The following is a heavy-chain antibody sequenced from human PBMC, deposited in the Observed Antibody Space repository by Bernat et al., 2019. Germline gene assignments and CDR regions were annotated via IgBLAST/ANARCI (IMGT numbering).Heavy chain of an antibody. V-gene: IGHV3-30*18. D-gene: IGHD6-13*01. CDR1: GFTFSSYG. Sequence: QVQLVESGGGVVQPGRSLRLSCAASGFTFSSYGMHWVRQAPGKGLEWVAVISYDGSNKYYAESVKGRFTISRDNSKNTLYLQMNSLRAEDTAVYYCAKSWVISSSWFGGSVDYYYYGMDVWGQGTTVTVSS. J-gene: IGHJ6*02. CDR2: ISYDGSNK. CDR3: AKSWVISSSWFGGSVDYYYYGMDV.